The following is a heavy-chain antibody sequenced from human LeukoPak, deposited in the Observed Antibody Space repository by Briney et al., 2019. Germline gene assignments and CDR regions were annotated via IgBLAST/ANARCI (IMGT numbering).Heavy chain of an antibody. D-gene: IGHD3-10*01. V-gene: IGHV3-48*01. J-gene: IGHJ4*02. CDR2: IRHDSSDI. CDR3: ARDWFGELI. CDR1: GFTFSTYS. Sequence: GGSLRLSCAVSGFTFSTYSMNWVRQAPGKGLERISFIRHDSSDIYYADSVKGRFTISRDNARDSLYLQMNSLRAEDTAVYYCARDWFGELIWGQGTLVTVSS.